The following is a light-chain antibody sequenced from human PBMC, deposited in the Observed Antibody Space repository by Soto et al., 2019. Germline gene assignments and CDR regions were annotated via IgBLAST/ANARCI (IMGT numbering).Light chain of an antibody. CDR3: QQYDSSRT. V-gene: IGKV3-20*01. CDR1: QSVSNSY. J-gene: IGKJ1*01. Sequence: EIVLTQSPGTLSLSPRERATLSCRASQSVSNSYLAWYQQKPGQAPRLLIYGVSSRATGIPDRFSGSGSGTDFTLTISRLEPEDFAVYYCQQYDSSRTFGQGTKVDIK. CDR2: GVS.